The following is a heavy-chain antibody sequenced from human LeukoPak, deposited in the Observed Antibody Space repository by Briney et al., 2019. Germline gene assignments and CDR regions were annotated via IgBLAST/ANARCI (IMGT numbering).Heavy chain of an antibody. D-gene: IGHD3-22*01. CDR3: AKSLVVTENDYYYYGMDV. CDR1: GFTFSSYG. V-gene: IGHV3-30*18. CDR2: ISYDGSNK. J-gene: IGHJ6*02. Sequence: GSLRLSCAASGFTFSSYGMHWVRQAPGKGLEWVAVISYDGSNKYYADSVKGRFTISRDNSKNTLYLQMNSLRAEDTAVYYCAKSLVVTENDYYYYGMDVWGQGTTVTVSS.